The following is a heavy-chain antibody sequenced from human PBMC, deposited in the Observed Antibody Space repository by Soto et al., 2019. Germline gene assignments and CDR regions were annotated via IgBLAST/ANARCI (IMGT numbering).Heavy chain of an antibody. CDR3: ARGGYSYVY. J-gene: IGHJ4*02. Sequence: SETLSLXCAVYGGSFSGYYWSWIRQPPGKGLEWIGEINHSGSTNYNPSLKSRVTISVDTSKNQFSLKLSSVTAADTAVYYCARGGYSYVYWGQGTLVTVSS. CDR2: INHSGST. CDR1: GGSFSGYY. V-gene: IGHV4-34*01. D-gene: IGHD5-18*01.